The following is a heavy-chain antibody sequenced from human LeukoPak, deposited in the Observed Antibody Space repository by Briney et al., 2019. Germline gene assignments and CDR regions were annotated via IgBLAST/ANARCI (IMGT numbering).Heavy chain of an antibody. V-gene: IGHV4-34*01. CDR1: GGSFSGYY. J-gene: IGHJ3*02. Sequence: SETLSLTCAVYGGSFSGYYWSWIRQPPGKGLEWIGEINHSGSTNYNPSLKSRVTISVDTSKNQFSLTLSSVTAADTAVYYCTRGRVETEDAFDMWGQGTMVTVSS. CDR3: TRGRVETEDAFDM. D-gene: IGHD5-24*01. CDR2: INHSGST.